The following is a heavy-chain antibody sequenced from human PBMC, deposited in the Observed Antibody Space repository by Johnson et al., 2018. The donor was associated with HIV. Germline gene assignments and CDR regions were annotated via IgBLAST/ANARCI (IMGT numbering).Heavy chain of an antibody. CDR1: GFTFSSYD. CDR3: ARGGAYCGGDCNAFDI. Sequence: VQLVESGGGLVQPGGSLRLSCAASGFTFSSYDMHWVRQATGKGLEWVSAIGTAGDTYYPGSVKGRFTISSDNSKNTLYLPMTSLRAEDTAVYYCARGGAYCGGDCNAFDIWGQGTMVTVSS. V-gene: IGHV3-13*01. D-gene: IGHD2-21*02. CDR2: IGTAGDT. J-gene: IGHJ3*02.